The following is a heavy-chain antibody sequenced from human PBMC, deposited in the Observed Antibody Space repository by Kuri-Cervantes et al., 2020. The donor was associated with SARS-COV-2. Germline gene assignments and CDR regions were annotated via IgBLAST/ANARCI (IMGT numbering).Heavy chain of an antibody. CDR3: GLASGSSYSPNY. J-gene: IGHJ4*02. D-gene: IGHD3-10*01. V-gene: IGHV3-11*01. CDR1: GFTFSDYY. CDR2: ISSSGSTI. Sequence: GESLKISCAASGFTFSDYYMSWIRQAPGKGLEWVSYISSSGSTIYYADSVKGRFTISRDNSKTTLYLQMNSLRAEDTAVYYCGLASGSSYSPNYWGQGTLVTVSS.